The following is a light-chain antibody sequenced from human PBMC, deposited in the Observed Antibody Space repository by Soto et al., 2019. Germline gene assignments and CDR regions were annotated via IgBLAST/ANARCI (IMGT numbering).Light chain of an antibody. CDR2: AND. CDR1: NSNIGTNT. V-gene: IGLV1-44*01. CDR3: QSYDSTLSARYV. Sequence: QSVLTQPPSASGTPGQRVAMSCSGSNSNIGTNTVNWYRQLPGTAPKLLIFANDQRPSGVPDRLSGSKSGTSASLAISGLQSADEADYYCQSYDSTLSARYVFGTGTKVTVL. J-gene: IGLJ1*01.